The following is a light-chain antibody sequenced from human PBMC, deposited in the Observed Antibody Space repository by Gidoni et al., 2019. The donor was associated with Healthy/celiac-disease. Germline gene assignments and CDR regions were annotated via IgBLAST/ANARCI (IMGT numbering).Light chain of an antibody. Sequence: IQLTQSPSSLSASVGDRVTITCRASQGISSALAWYQQKPGKAPQLLIYDASSLESGVPSRFSGSGSGTDFTLTISSLQPEDFATYYCQQFNSYPPYTFGQGTKLEIK. V-gene: IGKV1-13*02. CDR1: QGISSA. CDR2: DAS. J-gene: IGKJ2*01. CDR3: QQFNSYPPYT.